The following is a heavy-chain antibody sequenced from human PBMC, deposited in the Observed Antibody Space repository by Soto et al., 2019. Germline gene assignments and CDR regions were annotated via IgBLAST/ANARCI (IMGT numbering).Heavy chain of an antibody. D-gene: IGHD3-16*01. J-gene: IGHJ6*02. Sequence: GASVKVSCKASGGTFSSYAISWVRQAPGQGLEWMGGIIPIFGTANYAQKFQGRVTITADKSTSTAYMELSSLRSEDTAVYYCARDPLTGYYYYYGMDVWGQGTTVTVSS. CDR3: ARDPLTGYYYYYGMDV. V-gene: IGHV1-69*06. CDR2: IIPIFGTA. CDR1: GGTFSSYA.